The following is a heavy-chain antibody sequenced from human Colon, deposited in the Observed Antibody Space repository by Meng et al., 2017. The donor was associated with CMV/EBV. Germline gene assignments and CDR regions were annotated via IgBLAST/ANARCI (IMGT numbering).Heavy chain of an antibody. Sequence: ASVKVSCKASGYTFTGYYLHWVRQAPGQGLEWMGRIKPFSGATSYEQKFLGRVTMITDSSITTSYMELRSLTSDDSAVYYCARDREFAMDVWGQGTTVTVSS. CDR3: ARDREFAMDV. J-gene: IGHJ6*02. V-gene: IGHV1-2*02. CDR2: IKPFSGAT. CDR1: GYTFTGYY.